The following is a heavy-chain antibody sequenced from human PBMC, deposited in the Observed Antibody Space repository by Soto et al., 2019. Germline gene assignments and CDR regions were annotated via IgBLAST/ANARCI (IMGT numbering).Heavy chain of an antibody. CDR3: AKTVVFDP. D-gene: IGHD3-16*01. Sequence: PGGSLRLSCAASGFTVSSNYMSWVRQAPGKGLEWISIIYSAGNTYYADSVKGRFTISRDNSKNTLYLQMNSLRAEDSAVYYCAKTVVFDPWGQGTLVTVSS. J-gene: IGHJ5*02. CDR2: IYSAGNT. V-gene: IGHV3-66*01. CDR1: GFTVSSNY.